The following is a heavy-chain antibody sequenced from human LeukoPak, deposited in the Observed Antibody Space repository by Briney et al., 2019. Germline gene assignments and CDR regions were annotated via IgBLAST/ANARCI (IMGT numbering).Heavy chain of an antibody. CDR2: IIPIFGTA. V-gene: IGHV1-69*01. D-gene: IGHD3-3*01. CDR1: GGTFSSYA. CDR3: ARRSSGTIFGVVIIPPDYYYGMDV. J-gene: IGHJ6*02. Sequence: GSSVKVSCKASGGTFSSYAISWVRQAPGQGLEWMGGIIPIFGTANYAQKFQGRVTITADESTSTPYMELSSLRSEDTAVYYCARRSSGTIFGVVIIPPDYYYGMDVWGQGTTVTVSS.